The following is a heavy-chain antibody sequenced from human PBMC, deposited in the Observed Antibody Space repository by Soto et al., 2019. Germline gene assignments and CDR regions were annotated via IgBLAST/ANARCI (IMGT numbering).Heavy chain of an antibody. V-gene: IGHV3-30-3*01. Sequence: PGGSLSLSCAASGFTFSSYAMHWVRQAPGKGLEWVAVISYDGSNKYYADSVKGRFTISRDNSKNTLYLQMNSLRAEDTAVYYCARELANYDILTGPDYWGQGTLVTVPQ. J-gene: IGHJ4*02. CDR1: GFTFSSYA. D-gene: IGHD3-9*01. CDR3: ARELANYDILTGPDY. CDR2: ISYDGSNK.